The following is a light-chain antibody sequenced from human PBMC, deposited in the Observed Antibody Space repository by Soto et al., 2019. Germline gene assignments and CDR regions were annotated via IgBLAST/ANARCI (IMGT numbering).Light chain of an antibody. CDR2: DVS. CDR1: QIFGTW. V-gene: IGKV1-5*01. Sequence: DSQMTQSPSTLSASVGDRVTITCRASQIFGTWLAWYQQKPGKAPKVLISDVSNLESGVPSRFRGSGSGTEFTLTIGSLQPDDFATYDCQQHTGPFGQGTKVEIK. CDR3: QQHTGP. J-gene: IGKJ1*01.